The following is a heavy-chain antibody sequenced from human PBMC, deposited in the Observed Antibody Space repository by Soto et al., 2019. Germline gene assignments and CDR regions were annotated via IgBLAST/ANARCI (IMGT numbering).Heavy chain of an antibody. D-gene: IGHD2-2*02. CDR3: ARSLTEGYCNITCCYTRPLDGMDV. CDR1: GYTFSGYY. J-gene: IGHJ6*02. Sequence: ASVKVSCKASGYTFSGYYIHWLRQTPGQGLEWMGWINPNSGGTNYAQKFQGRVTVTRDTPTSTAYMELSRLTSDDTAVYYCARSLTEGYCNITCCYTRPLDGMDVWGQGTKVT. V-gene: IGHV1-2*02. CDR2: INPNSGGT.